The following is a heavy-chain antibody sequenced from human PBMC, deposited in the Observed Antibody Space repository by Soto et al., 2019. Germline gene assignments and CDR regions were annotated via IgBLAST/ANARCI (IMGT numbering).Heavy chain of an antibody. CDR2: IYTAGGT. V-gene: IGHV3-53*02. CDR3: ARALPVAKGGFDP. Sequence: EVQLVETGGGLIQPGGSLRLSCAASGFTVSNTYMTWVRQPQGKGLECVSVIYTAGGTNYADSVKGRFIISRDNSKNTLYLQMNSLIAEDTAVYYCARALPVAKGGFDPWGQGTLVTVSS. D-gene: IGHD2-2*01. CDR1: GFTVSNTY. J-gene: IGHJ5*02.